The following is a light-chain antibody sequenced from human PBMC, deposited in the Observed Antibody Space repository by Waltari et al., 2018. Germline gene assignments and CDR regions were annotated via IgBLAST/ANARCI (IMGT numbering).Light chain of an antibody. CDR1: QSITSY. Sequence: EILLTQSPDALSLSPGERATLPCRASQSITSYLAWYQQKPGQAPRPLISEPSNRVPRGPLRFSGSGSGTYFALAISSREPGEFSIYYCQPRSSCPPTFAQGRRRE. V-gene: IGKV3-11*01. J-gene: IGKJ5*01. CDR2: EPS. CDR3: QPRSSCPPT.